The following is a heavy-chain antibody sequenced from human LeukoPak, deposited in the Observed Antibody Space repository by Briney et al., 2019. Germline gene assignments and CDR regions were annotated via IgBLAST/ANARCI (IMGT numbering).Heavy chain of an antibody. Sequence: PSETLSLTCTVSGGSISSYYWSWIRQPPGKGLEWIGYIYYSGSTNYNPSLKSRVTISVDTSKNQFSLKLSSVTAADTAVYYRARARYYDSSGPHKYYFDYWGQGTLVTVSS. J-gene: IGHJ4*02. CDR3: ARARYYDSSGPHKYYFDY. D-gene: IGHD3-22*01. CDR2: IYYSGST. CDR1: GGSISSYY. V-gene: IGHV4-59*01.